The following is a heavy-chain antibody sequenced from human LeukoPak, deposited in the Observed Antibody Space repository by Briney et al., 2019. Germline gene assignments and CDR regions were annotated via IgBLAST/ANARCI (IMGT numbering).Heavy chain of an antibody. Sequence: PGGSLRLSCTASGFTFSSYAMSWVRQAPGKGLEWVSVISGSGGGTFYGDSVKGRFTISRDNSKNTLYLQMNSLRAEDTAVYYCAKDGVVTITFEYWGQGTLVTVSS. CDR1: GFTFSSYA. J-gene: IGHJ4*02. V-gene: IGHV3-23*01. CDR3: AKDGVVTITFEY. CDR2: ISGSGGGT. D-gene: IGHD3-16*01.